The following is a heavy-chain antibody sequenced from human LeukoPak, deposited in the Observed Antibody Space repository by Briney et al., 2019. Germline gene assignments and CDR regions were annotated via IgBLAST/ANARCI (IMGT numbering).Heavy chain of an antibody. J-gene: IGHJ3*02. V-gene: IGHV1-8*03. Sequence: GASVKVSCKASGYTFTSYDINWVRQAAGQGLEWMGWMNPNSGNTGYAQKFQGRVTITRNTSISTAYMELSSLRSEDTAVYYCARANWNYRDAFDIWGQGTMVTVSS. CDR1: GYTFTSYD. CDR3: ARANWNYRDAFDI. CDR2: MNPNSGNT. D-gene: IGHD1-7*01.